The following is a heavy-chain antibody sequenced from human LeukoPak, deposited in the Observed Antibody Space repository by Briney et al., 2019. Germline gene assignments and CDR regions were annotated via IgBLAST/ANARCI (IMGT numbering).Heavy chain of an antibody. CDR3: SSLSMAWLDY. CDR1: GFTFSSYE. D-gene: IGHD6-6*01. J-gene: IGHJ4*02. Sequence: PGGSLRLSCAASGFTFSSYEMNWVRQAPGKGLEWVSYISSSGSTMYYADSVKGRFTISRDNAKNSLYLQMNSLRAEDTAVYYCSSLSMAWLDYWSRGTLVTVSS. V-gene: IGHV3-48*03. CDR2: ISSSGSTM.